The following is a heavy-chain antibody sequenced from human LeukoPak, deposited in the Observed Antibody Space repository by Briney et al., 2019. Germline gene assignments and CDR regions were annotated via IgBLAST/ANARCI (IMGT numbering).Heavy chain of an antibody. J-gene: IGHJ4*02. CDR1: GGSISSSSYY. CDR3: TATPYRDGPLNY. D-gene: IGHD5-24*01. CDR2: IYYSGST. Sequence: SETLSLTCTVPGGSISSSSYYWGWIRQPPGKGLEWIGSIYYSGSTYYNPSLKSRVTISVDTSKNQFSLKLSSVTAADTAVYYCTATPYRDGPLNYWGQGTLVTVSS. V-gene: IGHV4-39*01.